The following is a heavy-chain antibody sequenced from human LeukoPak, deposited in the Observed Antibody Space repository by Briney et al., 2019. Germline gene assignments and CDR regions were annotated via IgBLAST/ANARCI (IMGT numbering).Heavy chain of an antibody. J-gene: IGHJ4*02. V-gene: IGHV3-30*03. Sequence: PGGSLRLSCAASGFTFSNYWMHWVRQAPGKGLEWVAAISYDGSNKNYADSVKGRFTISRDNSKNTLYLQMNSLRAEDTAVYYCARGVRIAVAGYIDYWGQGTLVTVSS. D-gene: IGHD6-19*01. CDR2: ISYDGSNK. CDR1: GFTFSNYW. CDR3: ARGVRIAVAGYIDY.